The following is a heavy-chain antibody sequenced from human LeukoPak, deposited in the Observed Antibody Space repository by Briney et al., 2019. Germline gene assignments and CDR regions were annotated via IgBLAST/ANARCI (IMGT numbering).Heavy chain of an antibody. J-gene: IGHJ5*02. Sequence: GASVKVSCKASGYTFTNYDINWVRQATGHGLEWMGWMNPNSGNTGYAQKFQGRVTMTRNTSISTAYMELSSLRSEDTAVYYCARGSWGSGYNWFDPWGQGTLVSVSS. CDR1: GYTFTNYD. V-gene: IGHV1-8*01. D-gene: IGHD3-3*01. CDR3: ARGSWGSGYNWFDP. CDR2: MNPNSGNT.